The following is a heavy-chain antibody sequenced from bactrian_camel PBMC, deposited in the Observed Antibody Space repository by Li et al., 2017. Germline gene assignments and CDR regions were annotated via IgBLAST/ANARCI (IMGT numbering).Heavy chain of an antibody. J-gene: IGHJ4*01. CDR3: ASRVGMCSPNWSKLRFDS. D-gene: IGHD1*01. CDR2: IHDDGSKT. Sequence: HVQLVESGGGLVQPGGSLRLSCAASGFTFRSYFMTWVRQAPGKGLEWVTSIHDDGSKTYYAESVKGRFSISRDIADHTLYLQMSNLKPEDTALYYCASRVGMCSPNWSKLRFDSRGPGTQVTVS. CDR1: GFTFRSYF. V-gene: IGHV3-2*01.